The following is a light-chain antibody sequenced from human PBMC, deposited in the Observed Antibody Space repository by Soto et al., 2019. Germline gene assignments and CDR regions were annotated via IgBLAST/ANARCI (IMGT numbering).Light chain of an antibody. V-gene: IGLV3-27*01. J-gene: IGLJ2*01. Sequence: SYELTQPSSVSESPGQTARITCSGDVLAKKYARWFQQKPGQAPVLVIYKDSERPSGIPERFSGSSSGTTVTLTISGAQVEDEADYYCYSAADNKGVFGGGTKLTVL. CDR2: KDS. CDR1: VLAKKY. CDR3: YSAADNKGV.